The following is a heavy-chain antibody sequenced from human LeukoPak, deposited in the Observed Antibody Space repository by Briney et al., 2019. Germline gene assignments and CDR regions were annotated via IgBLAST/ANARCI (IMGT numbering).Heavy chain of an antibody. J-gene: IGHJ6*02. CDR3: ARDYYYYGMDV. CDR1: GFTFSSYA. CDR2: ISYDGSNK. V-gene: IGHV3-30-3*01. Sequence: GGSLRLSCAASGFTFSSYAMHWVRQGPGKGLEWVAVISYDGSNKYYEDSVKGRFTISRDNSKNTLYPQMNSLRAEDTAVYYCARDYYYYGMDVWGQGTTVTVSS.